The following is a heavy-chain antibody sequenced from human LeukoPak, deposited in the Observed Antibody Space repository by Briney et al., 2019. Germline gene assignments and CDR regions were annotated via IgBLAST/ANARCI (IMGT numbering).Heavy chain of an antibody. Sequence: GASVKVSCKASGGTFSSYAISWVRQAPGQGLEWMGGFDPEDGETIYAQKFQGRVTMTEDTSTDTAYMELSSLRSEDTAVYYCATPGGSGSSRPFDYWGQGTLVTVSS. CDR1: GGTFSSYA. V-gene: IGHV1-24*01. CDR3: ATPGGSGSSRPFDY. D-gene: IGHD1-26*01. CDR2: FDPEDGET. J-gene: IGHJ4*02.